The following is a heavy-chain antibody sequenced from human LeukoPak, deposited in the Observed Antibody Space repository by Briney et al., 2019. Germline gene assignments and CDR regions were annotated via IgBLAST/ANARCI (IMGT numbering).Heavy chain of an antibody. V-gene: IGHV3-23*01. CDR1: GFTFSSYA. D-gene: IGHD3-22*01. Sequence: PGGSLRLSCAASGFTFSSYAMSWVRQAPGKGLEWVSAISGSGGSTYYADSVKGRFTISRDNSKNTLYLQMNSLKTEDTAVYYCSGGDSNGYYYYMDVWGKGTTVTVSS. J-gene: IGHJ6*03. CDR3: SGGDSNGYYYYMDV. CDR2: ISGSGGST.